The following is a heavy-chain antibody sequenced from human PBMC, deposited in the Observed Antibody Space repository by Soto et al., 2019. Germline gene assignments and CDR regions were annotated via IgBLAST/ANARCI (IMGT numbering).Heavy chain of an antibody. J-gene: IGHJ6*02. Sequence: PGGSLRVSCAASGFTFSSYAMSWVRQAPGKGLEWVSAISGSGGSTYYADSVKGRFTISRDNSKNTLYLQMNSLRAEDTAVYYCAKGGSSSPGAYYYYYYGMDVWGQGTTVTVSS. CDR3: AKGGSSSPGAYYYYYYGMDV. V-gene: IGHV3-23*01. D-gene: IGHD6-13*01. CDR2: ISGSGGST. CDR1: GFTFSSYA.